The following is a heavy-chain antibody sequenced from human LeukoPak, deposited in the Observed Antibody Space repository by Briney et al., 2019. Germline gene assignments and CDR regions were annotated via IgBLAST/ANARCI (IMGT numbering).Heavy chain of an antibody. CDR1: GFTFSSYH. CDR2: ISTSRNYI. Sequence: KAGGSLRLSCVVSGFTFSSYHMNWVRQAPGKVLEWVSSISTSRNYIYYADSVTGRFTISRDNAKNSLYLQMNSLRAEDTAVYYCARRAMTERGVSYGLDYWGQGTLVTVSS. CDR3: ARRAMTERGVSYGLDY. V-gene: IGHV3-21*01. D-gene: IGHD5-18*01. J-gene: IGHJ4*02.